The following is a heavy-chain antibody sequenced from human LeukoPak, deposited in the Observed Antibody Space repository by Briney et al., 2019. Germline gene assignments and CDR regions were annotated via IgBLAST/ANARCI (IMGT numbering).Heavy chain of an antibody. D-gene: IGHD2-15*01. CDR1: GGSISGYY. CDR3: ARAVVVAATVKWFDP. Sequence: PSETLSLTCTVSGGSISGYYWSWIRQSPGKGLEWIGYIYYSGSTNYNPSLKSRVTMSVDTSKNHFSLKVSSVTAADTAVYYCARAVVVAATVKWFDPWGQGTLVTVSS. J-gene: IGHJ5*02. CDR2: IYYSGST. V-gene: IGHV4-59*01.